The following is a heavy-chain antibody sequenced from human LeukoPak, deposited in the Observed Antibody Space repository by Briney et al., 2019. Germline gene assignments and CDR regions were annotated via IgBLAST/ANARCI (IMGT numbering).Heavy chain of an antibody. CDR3: ARDSLIQYGSGSYWGFDY. Sequence: PGGSLRLSCAASGFTFRSFAMSWVRQAPGKGPEWVGDIKTDGSDKYYVGSVKGRFTISRDNAKNSLYLQMNSLRAEDTAVYYCARDSLIQYGSGSYWGFDYWGQGILVTVSS. D-gene: IGHD3-10*01. CDR2: IKTDGSDK. J-gene: IGHJ4*02. V-gene: IGHV3-7*03. CDR1: GFTFRSFA.